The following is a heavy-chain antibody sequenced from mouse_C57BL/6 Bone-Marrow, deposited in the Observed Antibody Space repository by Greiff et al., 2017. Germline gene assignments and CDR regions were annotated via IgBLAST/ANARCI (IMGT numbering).Heavy chain of an antibody. CDR3: ARITTVVAEGYAMDY. Sequence: VQLQQPGAELVKPGASVKLSCKASGYTFTSYWMHWVKQRPGQGLEWIGMIHPNSGSTNYNEKFKSKATLTVDKSSSTAYMQLSSLTSEDSAVYYCARITTVVAEGYAMDYWGPGSSVTVSS. CDR2: IHPNSGST. V-gene: IGHV1-64*01. D-gene: IGHD1-1*01. J-gene: IGHJ4*01. CDR1: GYTFTSYW.